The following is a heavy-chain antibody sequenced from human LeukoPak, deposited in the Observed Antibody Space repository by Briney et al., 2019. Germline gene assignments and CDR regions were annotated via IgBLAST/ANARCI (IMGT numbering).Heavy chain of an antibody. CDR2: IGAYNGNT. Sequence: GASVKVSCKASGYTFTNYGFTWVRQAPGQGLEWMGWIGAYNGNTVYAQRLQGRVTMTTDTSTSTVYMELSSLRSEDTAVYYCAREHGRRVSGSYYKPYYFDYWGQGTLVTVSS. V-gene: IGHV1-18*01. CDR1: GYTFTNYG. CDR3: AREHGRRVSGSYYKPYYFDY. D-gene: IGHD3-10*01. J-gene: IGHJ4*02.